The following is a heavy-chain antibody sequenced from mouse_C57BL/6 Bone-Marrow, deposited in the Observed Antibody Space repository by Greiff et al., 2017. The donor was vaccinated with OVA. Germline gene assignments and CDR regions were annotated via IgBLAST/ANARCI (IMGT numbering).Heavy chain of an antibody. CDR3: ARLDGDVYAMDY. D-gene: IGHD3-3*01. CDR1: GYTFTSYW. CDR2: IYPGSGSP. Sequence: QVQLQQPGAELVKPGASVKMSCKASGYTFTSYWITWVKQRPGQGLEWIGDIYPGSGSPNYNEKFKSKATLTVDTSSSTAYMQRSSLTSEDSAVYYCARLDGDVYAMDYWGQGTSVTVSS. V-gene: IGHV1-55*01. J-gene: IGHJ4*01.